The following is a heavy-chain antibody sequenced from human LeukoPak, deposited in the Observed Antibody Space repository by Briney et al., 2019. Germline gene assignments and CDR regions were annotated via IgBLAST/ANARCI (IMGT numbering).Heavy chain of an antibody. Sequence: ASVKVSCKASGYTFTGYYMHWVRQAPGQGLEWMGWINPNSGGTNYAQKFQGRVTMTRDTSISTAYMELSRLRSDDTAVYYCAILRITMVRGFIRRGPVGDYWGQGTLVTVSS. V-gene: IGHV1-2*02. J-gene: IGHJ4*02. CDR1: GYTFTGYY. CDR3: AILRITMVRGFIRRGPVGDY. D-gene: IGHD3-10*01. CDR2: INPNSGGT.